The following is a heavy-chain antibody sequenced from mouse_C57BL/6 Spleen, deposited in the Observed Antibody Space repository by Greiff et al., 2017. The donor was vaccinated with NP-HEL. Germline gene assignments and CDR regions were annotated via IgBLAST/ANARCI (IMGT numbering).Heavy chain of an antibody. CDR1: GYTFTSYW. D-gene: IGHD2-1*01. Sequence: QVHVKQPGAELVKPGASVKLSCKASGYTFTSYWMHWVKQRPGQGLEWIGMIHPNSGSTNYNEKFKSKATLTVDKSSSTAYMQLSSLTSEDSAVYYCARLGSYGNYFDYWGQGTTLTVSS. CDR3: ARLGSYGNYFDY. J-gene: IGHJ2*01. CDR2: IHPNSGST. V-gene: IGHV1-64*01.